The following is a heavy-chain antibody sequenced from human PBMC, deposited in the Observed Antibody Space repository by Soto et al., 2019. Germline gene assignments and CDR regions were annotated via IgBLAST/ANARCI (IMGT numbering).Heavy chain of an antibody. Sequence: QVQLVESGGGVVQPGRSLRLSCAASGFTFSTYGMHWVRQAPGKGLEWVAVIWYDGSNKYYADSVTGRFTISRDNSKSTLYLQMNSLRYEDTAVYYCARDRLLGNSFDYWGQGSLVTVSS. CDR2: IWYDGSNK. CDR3: ARDRLLGNSFDY. J-gene: IGHJ4*02. CDR1: GFTFSTYG. D-gene: IGHD1-26*01. V-gene: IGHV3-33*01.